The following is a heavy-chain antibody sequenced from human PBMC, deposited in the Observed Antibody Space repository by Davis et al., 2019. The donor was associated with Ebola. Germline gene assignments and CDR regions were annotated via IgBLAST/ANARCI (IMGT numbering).Heavy chain of an antibody. CDR2: ISYDGSNK. J-gene: IGHJ4*02. CDR3: AKDGLGDYGSMFGGGFDY. D-gene: IGHD3-10*02. V-gene: IGHV3-30*04. CDR1: GFTFSSYA. Sequence: GESLKISCAASGFTFSSYAMHWVRQAPGKGLEWVAVISYDGSNKYYADSVKGRFTISRDNSKNTLYLQMNSLRAEDTAVYYCAKDGLGDYGSMFGGGFDYWGQGTLVTVSS.